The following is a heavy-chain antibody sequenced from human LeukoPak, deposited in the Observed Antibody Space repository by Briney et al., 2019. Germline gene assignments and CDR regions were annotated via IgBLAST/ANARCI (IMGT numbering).Heavy chain of an antibody. CDR2: ISAGSSTI. CDR1: GFTFSSYS. J-gene: IGHJ2*01. V-gene: IGHV3-48*01. CDR3: ARGGYGAYWYFDL. D-gene: IGHD4-17*01. Sequence: PGGSLRLSCAASGFTFSSYSMNWVRQAPGKGLEWVSYISAGSSTIYYSDSVKGRFTISRDNAKNSLYLQMNSLRAEDTAVYYCARGGYGAYWYFDLWGRGTLVTVSS.